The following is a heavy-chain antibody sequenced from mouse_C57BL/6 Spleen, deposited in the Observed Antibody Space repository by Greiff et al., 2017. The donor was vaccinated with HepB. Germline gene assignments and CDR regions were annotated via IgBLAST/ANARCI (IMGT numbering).Heavy chain of an antibody. D-gene: IGHD2-14*01. Sequence: QLQQPGAELVKPGASVKLSCKASGYTFTSYWMHWVKQRPGQGLEWIGMIHPNSGSTNYNEKFKSKATLTVDKSSSTAYMQLSSLTSEDSAVYYCAREAEVRGWYFDVWGTGTTVTVSS. J-gene: IGHJ1*03. CDR3: AREAEVRGWYFDV. CDR2: IHPNSGST. CDR1: GYTFTSYW. V-gene: IGHV1-64*01.